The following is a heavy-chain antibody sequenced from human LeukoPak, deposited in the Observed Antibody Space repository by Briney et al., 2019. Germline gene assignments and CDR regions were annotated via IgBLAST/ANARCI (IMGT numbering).Heavy chain of an antibody. CDR1: GCTFTSYY. Sequence: AAVKVSCKASGCTFTSYYMHGVGQAPGQGLEWMGIINPSGCRTSYAQKFQGRVTMTSDMSTGTVYMELSSLRSEDTAVYYCARCIPRNYMDVWGKGTTVTVSS. V-gene: IGHV1-46*01. D-gene: IGHD2-2*02. CDR3: ARCIPRNYMDV. J-gene: IGHJ6*03. CDR2: INPSGCRT.